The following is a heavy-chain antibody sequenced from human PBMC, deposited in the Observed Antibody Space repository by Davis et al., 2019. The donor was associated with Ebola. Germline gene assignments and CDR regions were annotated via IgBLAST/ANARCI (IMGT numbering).Heavy chain of an antibody. CDR3: AKDAPNGGFDY. J-gene: IGHJ4*02. CDR2: ISWNSGSI. V-gene: IGHV3-9*01. CDR1: GFTFDDYA. Sequence: PGGSLRLSCAASGFTFDDYAMHWVRQAPGKGLEWVSGISWNSGSIGYADSVKGRFTISRDNAKNSLYLQMNSLRAEDTALYYCAKDAPNGGFDYWGQGTLVTVSP. D-gene: IGHD2-8*01.